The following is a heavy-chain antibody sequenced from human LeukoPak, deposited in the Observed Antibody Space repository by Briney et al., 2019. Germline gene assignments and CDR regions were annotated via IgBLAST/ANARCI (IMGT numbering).Heavy chain of an antibody. CDR1: GFTVSSNY. CDR3: ARDNPYYYYGMDV. Sequence: GGSLRLSCAASGFTVSSNYMSWVRQAPGKGLEWVSVIYSGGSTYYADSVKGRFTISRHNSKNTRYLQMNSLRAEDTAVYYYARDNPYYYYGMDVWGQGTTVTVSS. D-gene: IGHD1-14*01. CDR2: IYSGGST. J-gene: IGHJ6*02. V-gene: IGHV3-53*04.